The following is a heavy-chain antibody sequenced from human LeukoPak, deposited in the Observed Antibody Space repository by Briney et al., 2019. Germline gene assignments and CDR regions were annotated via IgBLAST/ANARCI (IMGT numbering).Heavy chain of an antibody. CDR3: ARSGGSGSYAFDI. D-gene: IGHD3-10*01. Sequence: GGSLSLSCAASGFTFSSYAMSWVRQAPGKGLEWVSSISSSSSYIYYADSVKGRFTISRDNAKNSLYLQMNSLRAEDTAVYYCARSGGSGSYAFDIWGQGTMVTVSS. CDR2: ISSSSSYI. CDR1: GFTFSSYA. V-gene: IGHV3-21*01. J-gene: IGHJ3*02.